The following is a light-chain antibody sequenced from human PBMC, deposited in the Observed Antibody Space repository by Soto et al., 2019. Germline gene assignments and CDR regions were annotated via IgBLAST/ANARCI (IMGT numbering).Light chain of an antibody. CDR3: QQYGSSPWT. J-gene: IGKJ1*01. CDR1: QSVSSSY. CDR2: GAS. V-gene: IGKV3-20*01. Sequence: EIVLTQSPGTLSLSPGERATLSCRASQSVSSSYLAWYQQKPGQAPRLLIYGASSRATGIPDRFSGSGSGTDFTLTISRLETEDFAVYYCQQYGSSPWTFDQGTKVEIK.